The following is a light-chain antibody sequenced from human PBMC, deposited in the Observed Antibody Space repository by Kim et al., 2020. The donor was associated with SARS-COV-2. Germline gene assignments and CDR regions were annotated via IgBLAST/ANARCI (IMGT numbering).Light chain of an antibody. V-gene: IGLV1-40*01. CDR1: SSNIGAGYD. CDR3: QSYDSSLSGSV. Sequence: QSVLTQPPSVSGAPGQRVTISCTGSSSNIGAGYDVHWYQHLPGTAPKLLIYGNSNRPSGVPDRFSGSKSGTSASLAITGLQAEDEADYYCQSYDSSLSGSVFGGGTQLTV. CDR2: GNS. J-gene: IGLJ3*02.